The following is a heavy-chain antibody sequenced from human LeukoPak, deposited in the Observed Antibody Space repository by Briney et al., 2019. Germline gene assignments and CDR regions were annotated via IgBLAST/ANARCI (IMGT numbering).Heavy chain of an antibody. CDR2: IYHSGST. V-gene: IGHV4-59*01. CDR1: GGSISTYY. J-gene: IGHJ4*02. D-gene: IGHD2-15*01. Sequence: SETLSLTCTVSGGSISTYYWNWIRQPPGKGLEWIGHIYHSGSTNYNPSLKSRVTISVDTSKNEFSLKLSSVTAADTAVYFCARGSYCSGGTCMFDYWGQGTLVTVSS. CDR3: ARGSYCSGGTCMFDY.